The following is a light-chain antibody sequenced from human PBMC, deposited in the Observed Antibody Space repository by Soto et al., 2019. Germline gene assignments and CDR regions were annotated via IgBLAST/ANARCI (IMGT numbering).Light chain of an antibody. CDR3: QQVNNYPPT. CDR2: DAS. V-gene: IGKV1-9*01. CDR1: QGISSS. J-gene: IGKJ3*01. Sequence: DIQLTQSPSFLSASVGDRVIITCRASQGISSSLAWYQQNPGKAPKLLIYDASTLQSGVPSRFSGSGSGTEFTLTISSLQPEDFASYYCQQVNNYPPTFGPGTTVDIK.